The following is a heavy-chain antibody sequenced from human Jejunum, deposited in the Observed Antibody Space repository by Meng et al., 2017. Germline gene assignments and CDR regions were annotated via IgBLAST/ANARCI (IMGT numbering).Heavy chain of an antibody. D-gene: IGHD1-26*01. CDR2: IWSNGRNT. CDR3: ANPYSGSQINNY. Sequence: VQLLESGGGLVQPGGSLRVSCAASGFTFSSYAMNWVRQAPGKGLEWVSAIWSNGRNTYYADSVKGRFTVSRDNSKNTLYLQMNSLRAEDTAVYYCANPYSGSQINNYWGQGTLVTVSS. V-gene: IGHV3-23*01. J-gene: IGHJ4*02. CDR1: GFTFSSYA.